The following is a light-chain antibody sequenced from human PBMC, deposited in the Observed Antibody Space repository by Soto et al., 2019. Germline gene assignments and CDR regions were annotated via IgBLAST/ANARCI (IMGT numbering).Light chain of an antibody. J-gene: IGLJ2*01. V-gene: IGLV3-9*01. Sequence: SYELTQPLSVSVALGQTARITCGGNNIGSKNVHWYQQKPGQAPVLVIYRDSNRASGIPERFSGSNSVNTATLTISRAQAGDEADYYCQVWDSSTGLFGGGTKLTVL. CDR2: RDS. CDR1: NIGSKN. CDR3: QVWDSSTGL.